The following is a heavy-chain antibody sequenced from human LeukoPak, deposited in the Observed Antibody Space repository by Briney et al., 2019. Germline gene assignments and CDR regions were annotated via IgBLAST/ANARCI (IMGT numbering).Heavy chain of an antibody. CDR2: INPSGGST. Sequence: ASVKVSCKASGYTFTSYYMHWVRQAPGQGLEWMGIINPSGGSTSYAQKCQGRVTMTRDTSTSTVYMELSSLRSEDTAVYYCAREREAWLVRGWFDPWGQGTLVTVSS. CDR1: GYTFTSYY. D-gene: IGHD6-19*01. CDR3: AREREAWLVRGWFDP. V-gene: IGHV1-46*03. J-gene: IGHJ5*02.